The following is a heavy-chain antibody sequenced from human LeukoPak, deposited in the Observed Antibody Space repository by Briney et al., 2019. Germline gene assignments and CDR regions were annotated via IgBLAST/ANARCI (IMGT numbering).Heavy chain of an antibody. CDR3: AKQLGYCSDGSCYFPY. CDR1: GFIFGSDA. CDR2: ISYDGTQK. J-gene: IGHJ4*02. Sequence: GGSLRLSCAASGFIFGSDAMHWVRQAPGKGLEWVALISYDGTQKYYTASVEGRFTISRDNSKSTLCLQMNSLRAEDTAVYYCAKQLGYCSDGSCYFPYWGQGTLVTVSS. V-gene: IGHV3-30*04. D-gene: IGHD2-15*01.